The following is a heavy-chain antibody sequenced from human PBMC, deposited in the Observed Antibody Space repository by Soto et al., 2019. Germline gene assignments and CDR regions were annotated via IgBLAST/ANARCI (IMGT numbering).Heavy chain of an antibody. Sequence: GGSLRLSCVGSGFPFSAYWMTWVRQAPGKGLEWVAVIKKDGSEKYYVDSVKGRFTISRDNAKNSLYLHMNTLRAEDTAVYFCAGGGGWVFDYWGQGTLVTVSS. CDR3: AGGGGWVFDY. V-gene: IGHV3-7*01. D-gene: IGHD6-19*01. CDR2: IKKDGSEK. J-gene: IGHJ4*02. CDR1: GFPFSAYW.